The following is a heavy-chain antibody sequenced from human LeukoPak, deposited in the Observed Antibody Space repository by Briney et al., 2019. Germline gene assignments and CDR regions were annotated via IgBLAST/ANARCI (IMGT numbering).Heavy chain of an antibody. Sequence: GGSLRLSCAASGFTFSSYAMSWVRQAPGKGLEWVSAISGSGGSTYYADSVKGRFTISRDNSKNTLYLQMNSLRAEDTAVYCCAKDGGDSEYFQHWGQGTLVTVSS. J-gene: IGHJ1*01. CDR3: AKDGGDSEYFQH. D-gene: IGHD2-21*02. CDR1: GFTFSSYA. CDR2: ISGSGGST. V-gene: IGHV3-23*01.